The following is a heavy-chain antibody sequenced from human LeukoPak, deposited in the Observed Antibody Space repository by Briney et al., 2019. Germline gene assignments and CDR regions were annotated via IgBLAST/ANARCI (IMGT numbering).Heavy chain of an antibody. Sequence: VASVKVSCKVSGYTLTELSMHWVRQAPGQGLEWMGWINPNSGGTNYAQKFQGRVTMTRDTSISTAYMELSRLRSDDTAVYYCARGTVRYFDWFPGRDAFDIWGQGTMVTVSS. J-gene: IGHJ3*02. CDR3: ARGTVRYFDWFPGRDAFDI. V-gene: IGHV1-2*02. D-gene: IGHD3-9*01. CDR2: INPNSGGT. CDR1: GYTLTELS.